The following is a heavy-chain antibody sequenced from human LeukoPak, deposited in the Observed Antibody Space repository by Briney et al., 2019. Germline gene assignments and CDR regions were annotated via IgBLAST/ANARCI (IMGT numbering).Heavy chain of an antibody. V-gene: IGHV3-23*01. CDR1: GFIFSNYA. J-gene: IGHJ4*02. D-gene: IGHD6-19*01. CDR3: FKGPRPDITVAHTVEN. CDR2: ISSRGDST. Sequence: PGGSLRLSCAASGFIFSNYAMSWVRQVPGRGLEWVSTISSRGDSTYVADSVKGRFTISRDNSKNSLYLQMNTVSAEDTAVYYSFKGPRPDITVAHTVENWGQGTLVTVSS.